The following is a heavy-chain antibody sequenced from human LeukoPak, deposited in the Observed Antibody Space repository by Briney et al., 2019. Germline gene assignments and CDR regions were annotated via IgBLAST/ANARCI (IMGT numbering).Heavy chain of an antibody. CDR1: GFTFSSYW. CDR3: ARGRFGELSVATFDI. CDR2: IKQDGSAK. V-gene: IGHV3-7*02. J-gene: IGHJ3*02. D-gene: IGHD3-10*01. Sequence: GGSLRLSCAASGFTFSSYWMSWVRQAPGKGLEWVANIKQDGSAKYYGDSVKGRFTISRDNSKNTLYLQMNSLRAEDTAVYYCARGRFGELSVATFDIWGQGTMVTVSS.